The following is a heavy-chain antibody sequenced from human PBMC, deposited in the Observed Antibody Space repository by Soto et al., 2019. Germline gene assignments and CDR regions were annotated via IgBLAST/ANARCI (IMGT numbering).Heavy chain of an antibody. CDR2: IGSTPKNT. V-gene: IGHV3-21*06. CDR1: GFNISKYS. Sequence: EEQLVESGGGLVSPGGSLRLSCVASGFNISKYSVNWVRQIPGKGLEWVSSIGSTPKNTHDADSVKGRFTISRDNAKNPLYLQMNTLRVEDTAIYYCALVWRPRAYYIYGMDVWGQGTTVIVSS. D-gene: IGHD3-10*01. CDR3: ALVWRPRAYYIYGMDV. J-gene: IGHJ6*02.